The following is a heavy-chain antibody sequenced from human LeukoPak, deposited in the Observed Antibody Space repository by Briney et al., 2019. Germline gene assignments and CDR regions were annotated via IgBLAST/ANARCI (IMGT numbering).Heavy chain of an antibody. D-gene: IGHD2-2*01. CDR1: GFTFSSYW. V-gene: IGHV3-74*03. CDR2: VTSDGSST. Sequence: GGSLRLSCAASGFTFSSYWMSWVRQAPGKGLVWVSRVTSDGSSTTYAESVKGRFTISRDNAKNTLYLQMNSLRAEDTAVYYCVKDWYHATDYWGQGTPVGVSS. CDR3: VKDWYHATDY. J-gene: IGHJ4*02.